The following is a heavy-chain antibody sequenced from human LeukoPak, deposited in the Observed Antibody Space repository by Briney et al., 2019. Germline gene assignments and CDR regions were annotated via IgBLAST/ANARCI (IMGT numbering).Heavy chain of an antibody. V-gene: IGHV3-30*02. CDR1: GFTFSSYG. CDR2: IRYDGSNK. CDR3: ARAAESEYSSSSAAFDI. Sequence: GGSLRLSCAASGFTFSSYGMHWVRQAPGKGLEWVAFIRYDGSNKYYADSVKGRFTISRDNSKNTLYLQMNSLRAEDTAVYYCARAAESEYSSSSAAFDIWGQGTMVTVSS. J-gene: IGHJ3*02. D-gene: IGHD6-6*01.